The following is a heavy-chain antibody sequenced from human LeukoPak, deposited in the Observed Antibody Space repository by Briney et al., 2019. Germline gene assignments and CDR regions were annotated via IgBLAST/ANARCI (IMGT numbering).Heavy chain of an antibody. CDR1: DDSITMYY. J-gene: IGHJ6*03. D-gene: IGHD4-11*01. Sequence: PSETLSLTCTVSDDSITMYYWTWIRQPPGKGLEWIGYVDHTGSTRFNPSLHGRVSISRDTSMNFFSLRLRSVTAADTAVYFCARGRVSSSTWYSTYYYFFYMDFWGKGTTVTVSS. CDR2: VDHTGST. CDR3: ARGRVSSSTWYSTYYYFFYMDF. V-gene: IGHV4-59*01.